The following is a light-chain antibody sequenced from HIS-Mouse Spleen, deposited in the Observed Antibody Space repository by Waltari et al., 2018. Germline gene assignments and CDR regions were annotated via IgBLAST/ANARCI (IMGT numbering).Light chain of an antibody. V-gene: IGLV2-11*01. CDR1: SSDVGGYNY. CDR2: DVS. J-gene: IGLJ1*01. Sequence: QSALTQPRSVSGSPGQSVTISCTGTSSDVGGYNYVSWYQQHPGKSPKRMIYDVSKRPSGVPDRFPGSKSGNTASLTISGLQAEDEADYYCCSYAGSYTGVFGTGTKVTVL. CDR3: CSYAGSYTGV.